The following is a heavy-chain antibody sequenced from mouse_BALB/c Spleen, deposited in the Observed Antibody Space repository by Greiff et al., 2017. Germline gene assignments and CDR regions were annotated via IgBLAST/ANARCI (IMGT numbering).Heavy chain of an antibody. V-gene: IGHV5-4*02. CDR1: GFTFSDYY. J-gene: IGHJ3*01. D-gene: IGHD1-1*01. CDR2: ISDGGSYT. CDR3: ARDWDYYGRGFAY. Sequence: EVQVVESGGGLVKPGGSLKLSCAASGFTFSDYYMYWVRQTPEKRLEWVATISDGGSYTYYPDSVKGRFTISRDNAKNNLYLQMSSLKSEDTAMYYCARDWDYYGRGFAYWGQGTLVTVSA.